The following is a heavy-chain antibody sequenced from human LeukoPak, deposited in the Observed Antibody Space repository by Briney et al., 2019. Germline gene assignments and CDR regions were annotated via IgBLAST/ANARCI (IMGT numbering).Heavy chain of an antibody. CDR1: GGSISSGNYY. V-gene: IGHV4-30-4*01. D-gene: IGHD4-17*01. CDR3: ARNTVTRIDY. CDR2: IFYLGST. Sequence: SQTLSLTCTVSGGSISSGNYYWSWIRQPPGKGLEWIGYIFYLGSTYYNPSLKSRVSISVNTFKNQFSLKLTAVTAADTAVYYCARNTVTRIDYWGQGTLVTVSS. J-gene: IGHJ4*02.